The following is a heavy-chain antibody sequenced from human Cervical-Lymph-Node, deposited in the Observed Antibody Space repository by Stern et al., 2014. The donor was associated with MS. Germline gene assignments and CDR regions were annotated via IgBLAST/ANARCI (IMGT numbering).Heavy chain of an antibody. CDR3: AKDRRGD. J-gene: IGHJ4*02. CDR1: GFTFNNYA. V-gene: IGHV3-23*04. D-gene: IGHD3-10*01. Sequence: EVQLVESGGGLVQPGGSLRLSCAASGFTFNNYAMNWVRQASGKGLEWVSAISPGGTYTYYADSVKGRFTISRDNSTNTVYLQMNSLRAEDSAVYYCAKDRRGDWGQGTLVTVSS. CDR2: ISPGGTYT.